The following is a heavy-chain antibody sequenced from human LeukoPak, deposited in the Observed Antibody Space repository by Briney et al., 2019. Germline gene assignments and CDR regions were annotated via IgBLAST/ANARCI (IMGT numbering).Heavy chain of an antibody. CDR2: IYYGGST. D-gene: IGHD3-22*01. Sequence: SETLSLTCTVSGGSISSHSWSWIRQPPGRGLEWIGYIYYGGSTNYNPSLKSRVTISLDTSKSQFSLKLSSVTAADTAVYYCAGGDFYYSSGYSRGGEYYFDYWGQGTLVTVSS. V-gene: IGHV4-59*08. CDR1: GGSISSHS. J-gene: IGHJ4*02. CDR3: AGGDFYYSSGYSRGGEYYFDY.